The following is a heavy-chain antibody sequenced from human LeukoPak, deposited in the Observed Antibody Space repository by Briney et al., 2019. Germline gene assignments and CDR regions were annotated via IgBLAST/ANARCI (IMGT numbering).Heavy chain of an antibody. Sequence: GGSLRLSCAASGFTFSNYWMSWVRQAPGKGLEWVANIKQDGSEKYYVDSVKGRFTISRDNAKNSLYLQMNSLRAEDTAVYYCARLSTAVAAGDYWGQGTLATVSS. CDR2: IKQDGSEK. CDR3: ARLSTAVAAGDY. J-gene: IGHJ4*02. CDR1: GFTFSNYW. V-gene: IGHV3-7*01. D-gene: IGHD6-19*01.